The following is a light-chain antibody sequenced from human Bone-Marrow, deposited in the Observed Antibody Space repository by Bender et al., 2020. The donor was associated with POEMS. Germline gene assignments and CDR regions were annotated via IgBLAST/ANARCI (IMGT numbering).Light chain of an antibody. V-gene: IGLV1-44*01. CDR2: INN. CDR3: AAWEDSLNGWV. Sequence: QSVLTQPPSASGTPGQRVTISCSGSSSNIGTNPVNWYQQLPGTAPKLLIYINNQRTSGVPDRFSGSKSGTSASLAISGLLAEDEADYYCAAWEDSLNGWVFGGGTKLTVL. J-gene: IGLJ3*02. CDR1: SSNIGTNP.